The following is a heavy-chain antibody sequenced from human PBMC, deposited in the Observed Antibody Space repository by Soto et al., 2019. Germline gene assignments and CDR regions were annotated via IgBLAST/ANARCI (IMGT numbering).Heavy chain of an antibody. V-gene: IGHV4-59*08. CDR2: IYYTGST. CDR3: ARLALWGVRGDFDF. CDR1: GGFINRCF. D-gene: IGHD3-10*01. J-gene: IGHJ4*02. Sequence: SENRCLPWTVSGGFINRCFRGGIRQPPGKGLEWIGYIYYTGSTNYNPSLKSRVTISVDTSKNQFSLKLSSVTAADTAVYYCARLALWGVRGDFDFWGQGALVTVSS.